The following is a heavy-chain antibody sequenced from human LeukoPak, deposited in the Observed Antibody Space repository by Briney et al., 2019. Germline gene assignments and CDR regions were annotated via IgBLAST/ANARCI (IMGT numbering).Heavy chain of an antibody. Sequence: PSETLSLTCTVSGGSISSYYWSWIRQPPGKGLEWIGYIYYSGSTNYNPSLKSRVTISVDTSKNQFSLKLSSVTAADTAVYYCARDPRSGVTTKGGAFDIWGQGTMVTVSS. V-gene: IGHV4-59*01. CDR1: GGSISSYY. CDR2: IYYSGST. J-gene: IGHJ3*02. CDR3: ARDPRSGVTTKGGAFDI. D-gene: IGHD4-17*01.